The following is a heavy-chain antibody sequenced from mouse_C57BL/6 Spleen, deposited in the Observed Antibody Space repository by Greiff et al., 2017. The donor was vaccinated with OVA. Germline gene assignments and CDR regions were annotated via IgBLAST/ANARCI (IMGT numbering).Heavy chain of an antibody. CDR3: ARSPYYYGSSHWYFDV. V-gene: IGHV1-26*01. CDR2: INPNNGGT. CDR1: GYTFTDYY. Sequence: VQLQQSGPELVKPGASVKISCKASGYTFTDYYMNWVKQSHGKSLEWIGDINPNNGGTSYNQKFKGKATLTVDKSSSTAYMELRSLTSEDSAVYYCARSPYYYGSSHWYFDVWGTGTTVTVSS. D-gene: IGHD1-1*01. J-gene: IGHJ1*03.